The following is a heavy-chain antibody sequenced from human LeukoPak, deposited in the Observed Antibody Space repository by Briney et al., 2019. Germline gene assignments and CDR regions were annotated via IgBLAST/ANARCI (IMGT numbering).Heavy chain of an antibody. D-gene: IGHD1-1*01. CDR1: GYSISSGYY. Sequence: PSETLSLTCTVSGYSISSGYYWGWIRQPPGKGLEWIGSIYHSGSTYYNPSLKSRVTISVDTSKNQFSLKLSSVTAADTAVYYCARDDDYYFDYWGQGTLVTVSS. J-gene: IGHJ4*02. CDR3: ARDDDYYFDY. V-gene: IGHV4-38-2*02. CDR2: IYHSGST.